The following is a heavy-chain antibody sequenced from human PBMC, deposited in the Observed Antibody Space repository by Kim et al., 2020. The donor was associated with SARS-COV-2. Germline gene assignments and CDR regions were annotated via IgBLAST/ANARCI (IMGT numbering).Heavy chain of an antibody. J-gene: IGHJ4*02. V-gene: IGHV4-59*01. Sequence: NYNPSLKSRVTIYVDTSKNQFSLKLSSVTAADTAVYYCAGSYSSGWYENYWGQGTLVTVSS. D-gene: IGHD6-19*01. CDR3: AGSYSSGWYENY.